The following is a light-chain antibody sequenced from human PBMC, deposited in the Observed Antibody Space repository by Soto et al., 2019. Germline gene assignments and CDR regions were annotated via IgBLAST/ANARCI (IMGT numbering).Light chain of an antibody. CDR2: GAY. CDR3: QQYTNWWR. V-gene: IGKV3-15*01. Sequence: EIVRTQSPATLSVSPGERATLSCRASHSVSNNFAWYQKKPGQAPRLPIDGAYTRATGIPARFSGNGSETELTLTISSLQSEDFAVYYCQQYTNWWRFGQGTGVEIK. CDR1: HSVSNN. J-gene: IGKJ1*01.